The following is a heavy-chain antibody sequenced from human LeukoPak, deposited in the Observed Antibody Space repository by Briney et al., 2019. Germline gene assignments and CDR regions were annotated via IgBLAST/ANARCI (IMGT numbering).Heavy chain of an antibody. D-gene: IGHD1-26*01. CDR3: ARVVGGSYWDYYYMDV. CDR1: GYTFTSYD. J-gene: IGHJ6*03. V-gene: IGHV1-2*02. Sequence: ASVKVSCKASGYTFTSYDINWVRQATGQGLEWMGWMNPNSGGTNYAQKFQGRVTMTRDTSISTAYMELSRLRSDDTAVYYYARVVGGSYWDYYYMDVWGKGTTVTISS. CDR2: MNPNSGGT.